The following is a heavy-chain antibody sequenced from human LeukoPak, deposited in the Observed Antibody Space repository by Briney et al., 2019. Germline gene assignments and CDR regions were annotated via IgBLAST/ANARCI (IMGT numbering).Heavy chain of an antibody. CDR2: ISSSSSFM. CDR3: ARDPPLGSCSTISCPHLDY. V-gene: IGHV3-21*01. CDR1: GFTFSRYS. Sequence: GGSLRLSCAASGFTFSRYSMNWVRQAPGKGLEWVSSISSSSSFMYYADSVKGRFTISRDNAKNSLYLQMNSLRAEDTAVYYCARDPPLGSCSTISCPHLDYWGQGTLVTVSS. D-gene: IGHD2-2*01. J-gene: IGHJ4*02.